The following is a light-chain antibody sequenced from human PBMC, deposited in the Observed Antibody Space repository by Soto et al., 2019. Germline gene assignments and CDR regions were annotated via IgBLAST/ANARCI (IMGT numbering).Light chain of an antibody. CDR2: GAS. CDR3: QQFRNWPWT. V-gene: IGKV3D-15*01. J-gene: IGKJ1*01. Sequence: EIGMTQSPPTLSVPQGERVTLSCRASQSISINLAWYQHKPGQAPRLLIHGASTRATGVPARISGSGSGTEFTLTISSLQSEDFAVYYCQQFRNWPWTFGQGTKVDIK. CDR1: QSISIN.